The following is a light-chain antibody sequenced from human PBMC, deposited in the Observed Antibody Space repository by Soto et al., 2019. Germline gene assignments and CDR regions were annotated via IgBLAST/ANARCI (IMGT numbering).Light chain of an antibody. CDR1: QSVSGSL. V-gene: IGKV3-20*01. CDR2: GAS. CDR3: HQYGTVPLT. J-gene: IGKJ4*01. Sequence: EIVLTQSPGTLSLSPGERATLSCRADQSVSGSLLAWYQQKPGQAPGLLIYGASNRATGIPDRFSGSGSGTDFTLTISRLEPEDFVVYYCHQYGTVPLTFGGGTKVEI.